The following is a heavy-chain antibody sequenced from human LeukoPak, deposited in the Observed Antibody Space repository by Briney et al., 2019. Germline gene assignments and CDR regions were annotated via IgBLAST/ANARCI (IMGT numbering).Heavy chain of an antibody. D-gene: IGHD1-26*01. CDR3: ARGRVGVSWEQLMRRLAEYFQH. J-gene: IGHJ1*01. CDR2: ISYDGSNK. CDR1: GFTFSSYA. Sequence: GGSLRLSCAASGFTFSSYAMHWVRQAPGKGLEWVAVISYDGSNKYYADSVKGRFTISRDNSKNTLYLQMNSLRAEDTAVYYCARGRVGVSWEQLMRRLAEYFQHWGQGTLVTVSS. V-gene: IGHV3-30-3*01.